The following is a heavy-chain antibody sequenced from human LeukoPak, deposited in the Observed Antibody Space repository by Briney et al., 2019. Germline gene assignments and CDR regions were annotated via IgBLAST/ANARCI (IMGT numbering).Heavy chain of an antibody. CDR3: TTDVKIAAAATDY. J-gene: IGHJ4*02. D-gene: IGHD6-13*01. V-gene: IGHV3-15*01. Sequence: GGSLRLSCAASGFTFSNAWMSWVRQAPGKGLEWVGRIKSKTDGGTTDYAAPVKGRFTISRDDSKNTLYLQMNSLKTEDTAVYYCTTDVKIAAAATDYWGQGTLVTVSS. CDR1: GFTFSNAW. CDR2: IKSKTDGGTT.